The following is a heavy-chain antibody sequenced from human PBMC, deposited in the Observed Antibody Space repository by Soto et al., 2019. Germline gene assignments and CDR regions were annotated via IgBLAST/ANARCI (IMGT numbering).Heavy chain of an antibody. CDR1: GGSISSYY. Sequence: SEPLSLTCTVSGGSISSYYWSWIRQPPGKGLEWIGYIYYSGSTNYNPSLKSRVTISVDTSKNQFSLKLSSVTAADTAVYYCARGRYSSSWHPMNWFDPWGQGTLVTVSS. CDR2: IYYSGST. J-gene: IGHJ5*02. V-gene: IGHV4-59*01. CDR3: ARGRYSSSWHPMNWFDP. D-gene: IGHD6-13*01.